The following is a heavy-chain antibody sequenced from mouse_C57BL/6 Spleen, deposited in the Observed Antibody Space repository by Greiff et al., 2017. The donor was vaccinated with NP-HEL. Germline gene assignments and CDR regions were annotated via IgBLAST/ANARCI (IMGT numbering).Heavy chain of an antibody. CDR2: IYPGSGST. CDR1: GYTFTSYW. Sequence: QVQLQQPGAELVKPGASVKMSCKASGYTFTSYWITWVKQRPGQGLEWIGDIYPGSGSTNYNEKFKSKATLTVDTSSSTAYMQLSSLTSEDSAVYYGAREGNWDPSWFAYWGQGTLVTVSA. J-gene: IGHJ3*01. V-gene: IGHV1-55*01. D-gene: IGHD4-1*01. CDR3: AREGNWDPSWFAY.